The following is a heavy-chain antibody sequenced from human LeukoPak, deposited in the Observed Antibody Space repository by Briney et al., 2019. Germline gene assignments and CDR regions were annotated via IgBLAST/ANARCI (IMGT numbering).Heavy chain of an antibody. Sequence: VKPSETLSLTCTVSAFAITGYYWGWIRQPPGKGLDWVGHLHYGGSTNYNPSLKSRVTISVDTSKNHFSLKLSSVTAADTAVYYCARGYSTSWTYYFDYWGQGALVTVSS. V-gene: IGHV4-59*01. CDR1: AFAITGYY. D-gene: IGHD6-13*01. CDR3: ARGYSTSWTYYFDY. CDR2: LHYGGST. J-gene: IGHJ4*02.